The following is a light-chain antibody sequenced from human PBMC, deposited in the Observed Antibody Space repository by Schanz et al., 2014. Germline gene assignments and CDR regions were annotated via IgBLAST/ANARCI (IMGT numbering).Light chain of an antibody. Sequence: QSVLTQPPSVSGAPGQRVTISCTGSTSNLGATYDVHWYQQLPGAAPKLLIYANNIRPSGVPDRFSGSKSGTSASLAISGLRAEDEGDYYCAGWDDSPSGQWVFGGGTKLTVL. V-gene: IGLV1-40*01. CDR1: TSNLGATYD. J-gene: IGLJ3*02. CDR2: ANN. CDR3: AGWDDSPSGQWV.